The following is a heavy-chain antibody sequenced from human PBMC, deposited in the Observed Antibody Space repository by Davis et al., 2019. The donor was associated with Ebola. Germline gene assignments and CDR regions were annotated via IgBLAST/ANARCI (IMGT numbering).Heavy chain of an antibody. V-gene: IGHV6-1*01. CDR1: GDSVSSNSAA. CDR2: TYYRSKWYN. Sequence: SQILSLTRAISGDSVSSNSAAWNWIRQSPSRGLEWLGRTYYRSKWYNDYAVSVKSRITINPDTSKNQFSLQLNSVTPEDTAVYYCARSLVVPAAMRGLAEYYYYGMDVWGQGTTVTVSS. D-gene: IGHD2-2*01. J-gene: IGHJ6*02. CDR3: ARSLVVPAAMRGLAEYYYYGMDV.